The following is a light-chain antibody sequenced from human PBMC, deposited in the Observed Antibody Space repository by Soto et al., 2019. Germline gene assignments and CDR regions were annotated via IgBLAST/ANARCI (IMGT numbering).Light chain of an antibody. Sequence: EIVMTQSPATLSVSPGERATLSCRASQSVSSNLAWYQQKPGQAPRLLIYAASTRATGIPARFSGSGSGTEFTLTISSLQSEDFAVYYCQQYNNWPFFTFGPGTKVDIK. CDR2: AAS. V-gene: IGKV3-15*01. CDR3: QQYNNWPFFT. CDR1: QSVSSN. J-gene: IGKJ3*01.